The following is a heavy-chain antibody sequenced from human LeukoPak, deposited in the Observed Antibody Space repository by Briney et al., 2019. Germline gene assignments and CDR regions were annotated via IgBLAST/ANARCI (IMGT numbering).Heavy chain of an antibody. J-gene: IGHJ4*02. V-gene: IGHV1-69*06. CDR3: ARDLSSSSSWGFDY. CDR2: IIPIFGTA. D-gene: IGHD6-6*01. Sequence: ASVKVSCKASGGTFISYAISWARQAPGQGLEWMGGIIPIFGTANYAQKFQGRVTITADKSTSTAYMELSSLRSEDTAVYYCARDLSSSSSWGFDYWGQGTMVTVSS. CDR1: GGTFISYA.